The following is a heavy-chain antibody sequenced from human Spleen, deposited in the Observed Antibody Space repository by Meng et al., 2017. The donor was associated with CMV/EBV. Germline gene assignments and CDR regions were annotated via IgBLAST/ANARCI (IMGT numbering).Heavy chain of an antibody. Sequence: GGSISSGGYYRSWVRQHPGKGLEWIRYIYYSGRTYNNPSLKSRITITVDTSKNQFSLKLSSVTAADTAVYYCARVVVGLTSMFFDYWGQGTLVTVSS. J-gene: IGHJ4*02. CDR2: IYYSGRT. D-gene: IGHD2-2*01. V-gene: IGHV4-31*02. CDR1: GGSISSGGYY. CDR3: ARVVVGLTSMFFDY.